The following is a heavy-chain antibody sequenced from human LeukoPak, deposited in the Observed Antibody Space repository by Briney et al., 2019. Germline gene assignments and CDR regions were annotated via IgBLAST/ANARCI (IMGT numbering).Heavy chain of an antibody. D-gene: IGHD3-22*01. CDR3: ARDLRWGYYDSTPTPGY. CDR1: VFTFSSYA. J-gene: IGHJ4*02. V-gene: IGHV3-30-3*01. Sequence: GVPLTLSCAASVFTFSSYAMHWAPQAPGKGLEWVAVISYGGSNKYYADSVKGRFTICRDNYKNTLYLQLTRLRDEDTAVYYCARDLRWGYYDSTPTPGYWGQGTLVTVSS. CDR2: ISYGGSNK.